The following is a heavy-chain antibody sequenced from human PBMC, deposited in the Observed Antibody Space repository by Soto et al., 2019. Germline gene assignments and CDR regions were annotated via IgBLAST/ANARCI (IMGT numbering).Heavy chain of an antibody. CDR1: RGSISSYY. V-gene: IGHV4-59*01. Sequence: LETLSLPCTVPRGSISSYYWSWIRHPPEKGLEWIGYIYYSESTKYNPSLKSRVTISVDTSKNQLSLKLNSVTAAGTAVSYCASRYTGTFDYWSRGTLVTVSS. D-gene: IGHD1-26*01. J-gene: IGHJ4*02. CDR3: ASRYTGTFDY. CDR2: IYYSEST.